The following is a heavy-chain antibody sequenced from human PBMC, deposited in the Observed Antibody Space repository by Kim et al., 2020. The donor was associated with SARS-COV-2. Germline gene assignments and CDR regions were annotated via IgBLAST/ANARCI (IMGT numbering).Heavy chain of an antibody. J-gene: IGHJ6*02. Sequence: SETLSLTCTVSGGSISSSSYYWGWIRQPPGKGLEWIGSIYYSGSTYYNPSLKSRVTISVDTSKNQFSLKLSSVTAADTAVYYCARHSWGVRGVTNYYYYGMDVWGQGTTVTVSS. CDR2: IYYSGST. CDR1: GGSISSSSYY. D-gene: IGHD3-10*01. V-gene: IGHV4-39*01. CDR3: ARHSWGVRGVTNYYYYGMDV.